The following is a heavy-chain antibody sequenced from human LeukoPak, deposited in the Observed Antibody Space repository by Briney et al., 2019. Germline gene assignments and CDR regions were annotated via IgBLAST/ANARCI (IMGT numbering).Heavy chain of an antibody. CDR3: AKPHPPAAGLGGYFDY. CDR2: INHSGST. V-gene: IGHV4-38-2*01. D-gene: IGHD6-13*01. Sequence: SETLSLTCAVSGYSISSGYYWGWIRQPPGRGLEWIGEINHSGSTNYNPSLKSRVTISVDTSKNQFSLKLSSVTAADTAVYYCAKPHPPAAGLGGYFDYWGQGTLVTVSS. J-gene: IGHJ4*02. CDR1: GYSISSGYY.